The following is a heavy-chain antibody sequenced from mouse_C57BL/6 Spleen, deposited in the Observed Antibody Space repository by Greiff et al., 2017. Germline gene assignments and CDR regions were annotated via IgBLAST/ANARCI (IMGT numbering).Heavy chain of an antibody. V-gene: IGHV1-80*01. Sequence: VQLVESGAELVKPGASVKISCKASGYAFSSYWMNWVKQRPGKGLEWIGQIYPGDGDTNYNGKFKGKATLTADKSSSTAYMQLSSLTSEDSAVYFCARTTVVEGTWFAYWGQGTLVTVSA. CDR1: GYAFSSYW. CDR3: ARTTVVEGTWFAY. J-gene: IGHJ3*01. CDR2: IYPGDGDT. D-gene: IGHD1-1*01.